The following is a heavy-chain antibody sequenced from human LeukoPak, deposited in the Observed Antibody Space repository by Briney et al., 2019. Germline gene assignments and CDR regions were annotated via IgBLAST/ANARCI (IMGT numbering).Heavy chain of an antibody. Sequence: SETLSLTCNVSGDSISRSSYYWGWIRQSQGKELEWIGSVSDSGPTHYNPSLKSRVSISLDTSKNQFSLKVRSVTAADTAVYYCARDPYLHLSYSSGGGPGFDYWGQGTLVTVSS. V-gene: IGHV4-39*07. D-gene: IGHD1-26*01. J-gene: IGHJ4*02. CDR2: VSDSGPT. CDR1: GDSISRSSYY. CDR3: ARDPYLHLSYSSGGGPGFDY.